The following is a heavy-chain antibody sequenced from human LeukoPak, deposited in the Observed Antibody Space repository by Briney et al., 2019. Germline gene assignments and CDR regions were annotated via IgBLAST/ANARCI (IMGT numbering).Heavy chain of an antibody. V-gene: IGHV4-59*01. CDR3: ARQRWLPSYFDY. D-gene: IGHD5-24*01. Sequence: PSETLSLTCTVSGGSISSYYWSWIRQPPGKGPEWIGYIYYSGSTNYNPSLKSRVTISVDTSKNQFSLKLSSVTATDTAVYYCARQRWLPSYFDYWGQGTLVTVSS. J-gene: IGHJ4*02. CDR1: GGSISSYY. CDR2: IYYSGST.